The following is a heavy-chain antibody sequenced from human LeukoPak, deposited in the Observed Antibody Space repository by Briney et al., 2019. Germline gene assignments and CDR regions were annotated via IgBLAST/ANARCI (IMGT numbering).Heavy chain of an antibody. J-gene: IGHJ4*02. D-gene: IGHD2-2*01. CDR1: GGSVSSGSYY. CDR2: IYYSGST. Sequence: PSETLSLTCTVSGGSVSSGSYYWSWIRQPPGMGVEWIGYIYYSGSTNYNPSLKSRVTISVDTSKNQFSLKLSSVTAADTAVYYCARALMPRTYFDYWGQGTLVTVSS. CDR3: ARALMPRTYFDY. V-gene: IGHV4-61*01.